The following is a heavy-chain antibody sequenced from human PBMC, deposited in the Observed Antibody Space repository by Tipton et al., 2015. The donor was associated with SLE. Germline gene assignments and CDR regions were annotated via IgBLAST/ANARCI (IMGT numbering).Heavy chain of an antibody. D-gene: IGHD6-13*01. Sequence: TLSLTCAVYGGSFSGYYWSWIRQSPGKGLEWIGEINHSGSTNYNPSLKSRVTISVDTSKKQSSLKVSSVTAAHTAVYYCSRAQRLVRWFDPWRTGTLVTASS. CDR3: SRAQRLVRWFDP. V-gene: IGHV4-34*01. J-gene: IGHJ5*02. CDR2: INHSGST. CDR1: GGSFSGYY.